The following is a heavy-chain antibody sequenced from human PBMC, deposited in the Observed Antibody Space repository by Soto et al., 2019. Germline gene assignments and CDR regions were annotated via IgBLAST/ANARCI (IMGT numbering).Heavy chain of an antibody. CDR2: VHYSGGT. CDR1: GASISSSY. D-gene: IGHD3-22*01. CDR3: ARGYYDSRGQSNTFDV. J-gene: IGHJ3*01. V-gene: IGHV4-59*01. Sequence: SETLSLTCTVSGASISSSYWSWIRQYPGKGLEWIGYVHYSGGTKDNPSLNGRVSLSIDTSKNQFSLKLSSVAAADTAVYYCARGYYDSRGQSNTFDVWGQGTMVTVSS.